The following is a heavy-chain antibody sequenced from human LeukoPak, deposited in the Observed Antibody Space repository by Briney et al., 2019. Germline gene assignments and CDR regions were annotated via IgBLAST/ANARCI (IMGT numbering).Heavy chain of an antibody. CDR2: ISSSSSYI. V-gene: IGHV3-21*01. J-gene: IGHJ3*02. CDR1: GFTFSSYS. D-gene: IGHD2-15*01. CDR3: ARDRIGVCSGGSCYPAGAFDI. Sequence: PGGSLRLSCAASGFTFSSYSMNWVRQAPGKGLEWVSSISSSSSYIYYADSVKGRFTISRDNAKNSLYLQMNSLRAEDTAVYYCARDRIGVCSGGSCYPAGAFDIWGQGTMVTVSS.